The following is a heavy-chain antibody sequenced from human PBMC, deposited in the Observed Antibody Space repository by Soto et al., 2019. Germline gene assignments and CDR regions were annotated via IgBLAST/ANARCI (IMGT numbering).Heavy chain of an antibody. D-gene: IGHD5-18*01. Sequence: ASVKVSCKASGGTFSSYAISWVRQAPGQGLEWMGIINPSGGSTSYAQKFQGRVTMTRDTSTSTVYMELSSLRSEDTAVYYCAREYSYRILRVLDYWGQGTLVTVSS. CDR3: AREYSYRILRVLDY. J-gene: IGHJ4*02. CDR1: GGTFSSYA. V-gene: IGHV1-46*01. CDR2: INPSGGST.